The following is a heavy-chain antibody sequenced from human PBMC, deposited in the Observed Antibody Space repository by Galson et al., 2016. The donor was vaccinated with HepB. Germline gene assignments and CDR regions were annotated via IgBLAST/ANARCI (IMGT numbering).Heavy chain of an antibody. D-gene: IGHD3-22*01. J-gene: IGHJ4*02. V-gene: IGHV3-21*01. CDR1: GFTFSSYS. CDR3: ARSESYYYDSSGYQIDY. Sequence: SLRLSCAASGFTFSSYSMNWVRQAPGKGLEWVSSISSSSSYTYYADSVKGRFTISRDNAKNSLYLQMNSLRAEDTAVYYCARSESYYYDSSGYQIDYWGQGTLVTVSS. CDR2: ISSSSSYT.